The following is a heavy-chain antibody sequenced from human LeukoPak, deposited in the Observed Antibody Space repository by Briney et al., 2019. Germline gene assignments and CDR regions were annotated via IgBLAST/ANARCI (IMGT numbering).Heavy chain of an antibody. V-gene: IGHV6-1*01. Sequence: SQTLSLTCAISGDSVSSNSAGWNWLRQSPSRGLEWLGNTYYRSKWYSDYAVSVRGRITINPDTSKNQFSLQLNSVTPEDTAVYYCARDGISGIGDDYWGQGTLVTVSS. CDR3: ARDGISGIGDDY. D-gene: IGHD6-13*01. CDR2: TYYRSKWYS. CDR1: GDSVSSNSAG. J-gene: IGHJ4*02.